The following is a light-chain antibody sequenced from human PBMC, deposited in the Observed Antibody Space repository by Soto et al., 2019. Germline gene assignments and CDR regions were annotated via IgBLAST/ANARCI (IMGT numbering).Light chain of an antibody. CDR3: QQYGSSPVT. V-gene: IGKV3-20*01. J-gene: IGKJ1*01. CDR1: QSIRSNY. Sequence: ELVLTQSPGTLSLSPGERATLSCRASQSIRSNYLAWYQQKPGQAPRFLIYGAFSRATGIPDRFSGSGSGTDSTLTISRLEPEDFAVYYCQQYGSSPVTFGQGTKVDIK. CDR2: GAF.